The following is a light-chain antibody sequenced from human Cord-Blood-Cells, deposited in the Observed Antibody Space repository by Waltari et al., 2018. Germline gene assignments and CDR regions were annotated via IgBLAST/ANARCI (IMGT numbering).Light chain of an antibody. Sequence: EILLTQSPATLSLSPEERATLSCRAIQSVSSYLHRYQQKPGQAPRLLIYDAANRATGIPARSIGSGSATAVTFSISSLEPEDLAVYYCQQRSHWPPLTFGGGTKVEIK. V-gene: IGKV3-11*01. CDR2: DAA. J-gene: IGKJ4*02. CDR3: QQRSHWPPLT. CDR1: QSVSSY.